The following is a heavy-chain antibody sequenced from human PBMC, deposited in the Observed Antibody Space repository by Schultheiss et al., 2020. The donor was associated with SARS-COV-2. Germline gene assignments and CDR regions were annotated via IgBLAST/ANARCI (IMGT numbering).Heavy chain of an antibody. CDR2: INPNSGGT. CDR1: GYTFTRSG. V-gene: IGHV1-2*02. D-gene: IGHD2-2*03. J-gene: IGHJ5*02. CDR3: ARGLDIVVVPATMDNWFDP. Sequence: ASVKVSCKASGYTFTRSGISWVRQAPGQGLEWMGWINPNSGGTNYAQNFQGRVTMTRDTSISTAYMELRSLRSDDTAVYYCARGLDIVVVPATMDNWFDPSGHGTLVTVSS.